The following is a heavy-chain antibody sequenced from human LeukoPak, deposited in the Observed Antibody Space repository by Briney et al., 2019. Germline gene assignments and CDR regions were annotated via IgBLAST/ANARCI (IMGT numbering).Heavy chain of an antibody. CDR3: AGSGSYYKGNWFDP. CDR2: INPNSGGT. Sequence: ASVKVSCKASGYTFTGYYMHWVRQAPGQGLEWMGWINPNSGGTNYTQKFQGRVTMTRDTSISTAYMELSRLRSDDTAVYCCAGSGSYYKGNWFDPWGQGTLVTVSS. J-gene: IGHJ5*02. V-gene: IGHV1-2*02. D-gene: IGHD3-10*01. CDR1: GYTFTGYY.